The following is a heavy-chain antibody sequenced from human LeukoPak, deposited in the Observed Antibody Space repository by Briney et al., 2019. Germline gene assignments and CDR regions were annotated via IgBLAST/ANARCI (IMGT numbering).Heavy chain of an antibody. J-gene: IGHJ4*02. CDR3: AHTWSSSWYIGHPFDY. D-gene: IGHD6-13*01. CDR2: IYGDDDK. CDR1: GFSLSTSGVG. V-gene: IGHV2-5*02. Sequence: ESGPTLVNPTQTLTVTCTFSGFSLSTSGVGVGWIRQPPGKALEWLVVIYGDDDKRCSPSLESRLTITKDTYNNQVVLTMANMDPVDTGTYYCAHTWSSSWYIGHPFDYWGQGALVTVSS.